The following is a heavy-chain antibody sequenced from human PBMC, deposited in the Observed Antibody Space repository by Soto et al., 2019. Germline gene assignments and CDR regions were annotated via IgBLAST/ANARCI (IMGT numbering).Heavy chain of an antibody. Sequence: ASVKVSCKASGYTFTGYYMHWVRQAPGQGLGWMGWINPNSGGTNYAQKFQGWVTMTRDTSISTAYMELSRLRSDDTAVYYCARARSSGYYLYYFDYWGQGTLVTV. CDR2: INPNSGGT. CDR3: ARARSSGYYLYYFDY. D-gene: IGHD3-22*01. CDR1: GYTFTGYY. V-gene: IGHV1-2*04. J-gene: IGHJ4*02.